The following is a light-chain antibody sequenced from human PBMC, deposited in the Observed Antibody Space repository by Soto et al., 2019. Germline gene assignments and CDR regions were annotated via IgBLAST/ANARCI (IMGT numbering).Light chain of an antibody. CDR1: QNVRSY. CDR3: QQYGSSPIT. CDR2: GAS. Sequence: EIVLTQSPATLSLSPGERATLSCGASQNVRSYLAWYQQKPGQAPRLLIYGASSRATGIPDRFSGSGSGTDFTLTISRLEPEDFAVYYCQQYGSSPITFGQGTRLEI. J-gene: IGKJ5*01. V-gene: IGKV3-20*01.